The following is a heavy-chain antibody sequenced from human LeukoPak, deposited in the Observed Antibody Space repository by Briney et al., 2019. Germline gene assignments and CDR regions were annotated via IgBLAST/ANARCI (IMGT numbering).Heavy chain of an antibody. V-gene: IGHV4-59*08. CDR2: ISYSGVS. Sequence: SETLSLTCTVPSAAISRSYWIWIRQTPGKGLEWIGYISYSGVSTYNPSLGSRVTISRDTSKNEVSLNLSSVTAADTAVYFCARLPEGGYATSLGWLDPWGQGTRVTVSS. D-gene: IGHD5-24*01. J-gene: IGHJ5*02. CDR1: SAAISRSY. CDR3: ARLPEGGYATSLGWLDP.